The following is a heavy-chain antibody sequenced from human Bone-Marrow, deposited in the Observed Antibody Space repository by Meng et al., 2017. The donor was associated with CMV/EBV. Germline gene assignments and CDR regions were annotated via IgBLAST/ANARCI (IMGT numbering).Heavy chain of an antibody. Sequence: GGSLRLSCAASGFTFSSYAMSWVRQAPGKGLEWVSVIYSGGSSTYYADSVKGRFTISRDNSKNTLYLQMNSLRAEDTAVYYCAKVPAAIGRVLYFDYWGQGTLATVSS. CDR1: GFTFSSYA. J-gene: IGHJ4*02. CDR2: IYSGGSST. V-gene: IGHV3-23*03. CDR3: AKVPAAIGRVLYFDY. D-gene: IGHD2-2*01.